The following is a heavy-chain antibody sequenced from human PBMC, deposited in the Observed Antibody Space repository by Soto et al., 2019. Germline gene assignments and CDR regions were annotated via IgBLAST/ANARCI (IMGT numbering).Heavy chain of an antibody. Sequence: QVQLRESGPGLVKPSQTLSLTCTVSGDTIYSDNYYWTWIRQPPGRGLELIAYIYYSGKTYYNPSLPSRTIISVDKSKNQFSLRLSSVTAADTAVYFCASGESMLPSILTSPLDFWGQGILVTVSS. J-gene: IGHJ4*02. CDR1: GDTIYSDNYY. CDR2: IYYSGKT. V-gene: IGHV4-30-4*01. D-gene: IGHD2-15*01. CDR3: ASGESMLPSILTSPLDF.